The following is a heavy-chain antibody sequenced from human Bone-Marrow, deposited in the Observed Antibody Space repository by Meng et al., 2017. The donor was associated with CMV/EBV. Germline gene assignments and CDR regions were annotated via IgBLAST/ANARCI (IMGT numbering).Heavy chain of an antibody. V-gene: IGHV3-30-3*02. CDR2: ISYDGSNK. J-gene: IGHJ4*02. D-gene: IGHD6-25*01. CDR3: AKFSRGIAAGRDDMGY. CDR1: GFTFSSYA. Sequence: GESLKISCAASGFTFSSYAMHWVRQAPGKGLEWVAVISYDGSNKYYADSVKGRFTISRDNSKNTLYLQMNSLRAEDTAVYYCAKFSRGIAAGRDDMGYWGQGTLVTVSS.